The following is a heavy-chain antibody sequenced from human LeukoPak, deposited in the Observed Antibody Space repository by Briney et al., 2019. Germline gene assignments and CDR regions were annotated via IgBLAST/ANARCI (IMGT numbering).Heavy chain of an antibody. J-gene: IGHJ4*02. D-gene: IGHD5-24*01. CDR3: ARVDGDGYNIPDY. CDR1: GESFSSYY. V-gene: IGHV4-34*01. CDR2: INHSGNT. Sequence: SATLSLTCAVYGESFSSYYWSWIRQPPGKGLEWIGEINHSGNTNYNPSLKSRVTISVDTSKNQFSLKLSSVTAADTAVYYCARVDGDGYNIPDYWGQGTLVTVSS.